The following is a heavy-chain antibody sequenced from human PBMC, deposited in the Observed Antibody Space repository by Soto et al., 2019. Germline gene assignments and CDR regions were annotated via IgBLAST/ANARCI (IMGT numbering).Heavy chain of an antibody. V-gene: IGHV1-69*06. Sequence: SVKVSCKASGGTFSSNAISWVRQAPGQGLEWMGGIIPIFGTPNYAQNFQGRVTITADKSTSTTYMELSSLRFEDAAVYYCASRDARAARSFDYWGQGTLVTVSS. J-gene: IGHJ4*02. CDR3: ASRDARAARSFDY. CDR1: GGTFSSNA. CDR2: IIPIFGTP. D-gene: IGHD2-15*01.